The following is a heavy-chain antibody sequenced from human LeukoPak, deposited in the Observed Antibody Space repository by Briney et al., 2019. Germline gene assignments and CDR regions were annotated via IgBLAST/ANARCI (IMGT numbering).Heavy chain of an antibody. D-gene: IGHD4-17*01. Sequence: GGSLRLSCAASGFTFTSYSMNWVRQAPGKGLEWVSTISGGGGSTYYADSVKGRFTISRDNSKNTLYLQVNSLRAEDTAVYYCAKDLEDGDYYYYYGMGVWGQGTTVTVSS. CDR3: AKDLEDGDYYYYYGMGV. V-gene: IGHV3-23*01. J-gene: IGHJ6*02. CDR2: ISGGGGST. CDR1: GFTFTSYS.